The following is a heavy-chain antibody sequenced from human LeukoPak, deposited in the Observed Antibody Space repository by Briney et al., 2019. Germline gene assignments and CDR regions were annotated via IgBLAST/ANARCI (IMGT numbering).Heavy chain of an antibody. V-gene: IGHV4-34*01. J-gene: IGHJ4*02. CDR3: ARGATIFGVVLDY. CDR1: GGSFSGYY. D-gene: IGHD3-3*01. Sequence: SETLSLTCAVYGGSFSGYYWSWIRQPPGKGLEWIGEINHSGSTNYNPSLKGRVTISVDTSKNQFSLKLSSVTAADTAVYYCARGATIFGVVLDYWGQGTLVTVSS. CDR2: INHSGST.